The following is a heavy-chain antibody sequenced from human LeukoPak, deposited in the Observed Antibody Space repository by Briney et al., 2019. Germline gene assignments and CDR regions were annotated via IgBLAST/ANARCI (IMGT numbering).Heavy chain of an antibody. Sequence: GGSLRLSCAASGFTFSSYEMNWVRQAPGKGLEWVSYISSRGSTIYYADSVKGRFTISRDNAKNSLYLQMNSLRAEDTAVYYCARANRYSTSWTDYWGQGTLVTVSA. J-gene: IGHJ4*02. CDR1: GFTFSSYE. V-gene: IGHV3-48*03. CDR2: ISSRGSTI. D-gene: IGHD6-13*01. CDR3: ARANRYSTSWTDY.